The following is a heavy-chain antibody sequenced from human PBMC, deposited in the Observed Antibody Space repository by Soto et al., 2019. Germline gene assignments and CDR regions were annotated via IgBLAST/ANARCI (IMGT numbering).Heavy chain of an antibody. V-gene: IGHV6-1*01. CDR2: TYYRSKWYN. CDR3: ARVTSGSGPGIYFDY. CDR1: GDSVSSNSAA. Sequence: SQTLSLTCVISGDSVSSNSAAWNWIRQSPSRGLEWLGRTYYRSKWYNDYAVSVKSRITVNPDTSKNQFSLQLNSVTPDDAAVYYCARVTSGSGPGIYFDYWGQGTLVTVSS. D-gene: IGHD2-2*01. J-gene: IGHJ4*02.